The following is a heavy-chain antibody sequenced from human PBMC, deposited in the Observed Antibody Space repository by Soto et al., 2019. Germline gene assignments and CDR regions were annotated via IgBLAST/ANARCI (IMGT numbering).Heavy chain of an antibody. Sequence: DVHLVESGGALIQRGGSLRLSCAVVGMTVSGKKYVAWVRQAPGKGLEWVSGVYDADGKYYADSVKGRFTTSRDSSKTIVYLEMNDLGPEDTAIYYCATWLQREHAYDVWGLGTAVTVSS. D-gene: IGHD1-1*01. CDR3: ATWLQREHAYDV. J-gene: IGHJ3*01. CDR1: GMTVSGKKY. CDR2: VYDADGK. V-gene: IGHV3-53*01.